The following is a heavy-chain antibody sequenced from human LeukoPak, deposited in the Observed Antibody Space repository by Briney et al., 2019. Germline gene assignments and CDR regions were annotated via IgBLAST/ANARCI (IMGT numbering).Heavy chain of an antibody. J-gene: IGHJ6*02. Sequence: NPGGSLRLSCAASGFTFSSYAMHWVRQAPGKGLEWVGRIKSKTDGGTTDYAAPVKGRFTISRDDSKNTLYLQMNSLKTEDTAVYYCTPSPKTAGYFDWLFPNYYYYYGMDVWGQGTTVTVSS. CDR1: GFTFSSYA. CDR2: IKSKTDGGTT. V-gene: IGHV3-15*07. D-gene: IGHD3-9*01. CDR3: TPSPKTAGYFDWLFPNYYYYYGMDV.